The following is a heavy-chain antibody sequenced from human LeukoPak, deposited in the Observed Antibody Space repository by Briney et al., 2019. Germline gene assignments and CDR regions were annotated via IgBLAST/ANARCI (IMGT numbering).Heavy chain of an antibody. CDR3: ARLHYDTSGLYYYFDY. CDR1: GDSISSHY. CDR2: IHYSVTT. V-gene: IGHV4-59*08. J-gene: IGHJ4*02. D-gene: IGHD3-22*01. Sequence: PSDTLSLTCTVSGDSISSHYWSWIRQPPGKGLEWIGYIHYSVTTNYNPSLKSRIAISVDTSKNQFSLKLTSVTAADTAVYYCARLHYDTSGLYYYFDYWGQGTLVTVSS.